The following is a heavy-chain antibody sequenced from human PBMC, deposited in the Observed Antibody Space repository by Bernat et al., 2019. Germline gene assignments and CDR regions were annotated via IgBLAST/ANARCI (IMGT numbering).Heavy chain of an antibody. Sequence: QVQLQESGPGLVKPSETLSLTCAVSGYSISSGYYWGWIRQPPGKGLEWIGSIYHSGSTYYNPSLKSRVTISVDTSKNKCSMKLSSVTAADTAVYYCARDEGGVTGTTSVDPWGQGTLVTVSS. D-gene: IGHD1-7*01. CDR2: IYHSGST. CDR3: ARDEGGVTGTTSVDP. J-gene: IGHJ5*02. V-gene: IGHV4-38-2*02. CDR1: GYSISSGYY.